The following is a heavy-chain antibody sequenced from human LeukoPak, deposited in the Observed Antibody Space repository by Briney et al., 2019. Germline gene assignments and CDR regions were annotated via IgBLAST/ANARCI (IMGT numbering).Heavy chain of an antibody. Sequence: GGSLRLSCAASGFTFSSYAMHWVRQAPGKGLEWVAVISYDGSNKYYADSVKGRFTISRDNSKNTLYLQMNSLRAEDTAVYYCARGVTMVRGVILYWGQGTLVTVSS. CDR1: GFTFSSYA. V-gene: IGHV3-30*04. CDR2: ISYDGSNK. J-gene: IGHJ4*02. CDR3: ARGVTMVRGVILY. D-gene: IGHD3-10*01.